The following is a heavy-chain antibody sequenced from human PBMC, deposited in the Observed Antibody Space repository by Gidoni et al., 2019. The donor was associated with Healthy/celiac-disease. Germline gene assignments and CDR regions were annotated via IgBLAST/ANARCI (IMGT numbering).Heavy chain of an antibody. J-gene: IGHJ1*01. D-gene: IGHD3-10*01. Sequence: EVQLLESGVGLVQPGGSLRLSCAASGFPFSSYAMSWVRQVPGKGLEWVSAISGSGGSTYYADSVKGRFTISRDNSKNTLYLQMNSLRAEDTAVYYCAKAVYGSTRYFQHWGQGTLVTVSS. CDR2: ISGSGGST. CDR3: AKAVYGSTRYFQH. V-gene: IGHV3-23*01. CDR1: GFPFSSYA.